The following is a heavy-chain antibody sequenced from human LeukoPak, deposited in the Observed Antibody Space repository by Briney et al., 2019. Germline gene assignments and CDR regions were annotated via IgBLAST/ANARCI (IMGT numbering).Heavy chain of an antibody. D-gene: IGHD3-10*01. Sequence: SETLYLTCAVSGGPFSGYFWSWIRQSSGKGLEWIWEIHNSGTTNYNPSLNSRVTISADTSKNQFYLNLRSVTAADTAVYYCARRYYYNLGSFPFDFWGQGTLVTVS. CDR1: GGPFSGYF. CDR3: ARRYYYNLGSFPFDF. V-gene: IGHV4-34*01. J-gene: IGHJ4*02. CDR2: IHNSGTT.